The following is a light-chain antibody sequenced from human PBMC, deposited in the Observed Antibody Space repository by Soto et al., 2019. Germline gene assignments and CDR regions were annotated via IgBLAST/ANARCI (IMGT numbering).Light chain of an antibody. CDR3: QQFSSYPLT. CDR2: DAS. J-gene: IGKJ4*01. CDR1: QSVSLS. Sequence: EIVLTQSPATLSVSLGHSATLSCRASQSVSLSLAWYQQKPGQAPRLLIYDASSRATGIPDRFSGGGSGTDFTLTISRLEPEDFAVYYCQQFSSYPLTFGGGTKVDIK. V-gene: IGKV3-20*01.